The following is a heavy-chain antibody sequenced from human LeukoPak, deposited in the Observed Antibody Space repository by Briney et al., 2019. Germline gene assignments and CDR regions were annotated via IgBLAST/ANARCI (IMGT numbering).Heavy chain of an antibody. CDR3: ARHTENSGWYGVDY. J-gene: IGHJ4*02. CDR2: IYYSGST. Sequence: SETLSLTCTVSCGSISIYYWSWIRQPPGKGLEWIGYIYYSGSTNYNPSLKSRVTISVDTSKNQFSLKLSSVTAADTAVYYCARHTENSGWYGVDYWGQGTLVTVSS. V-gene: IGHV4-59*08. CDR1: CGSISIYY. D-gene: IGHD6-19*01.